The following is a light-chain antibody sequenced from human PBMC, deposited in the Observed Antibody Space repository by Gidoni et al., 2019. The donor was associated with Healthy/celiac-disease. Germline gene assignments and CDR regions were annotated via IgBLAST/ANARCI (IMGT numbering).Light chain of an antibody. CDR2: EVS. CDR3: CSYAGSSTWV. Sequence: QSALPQPASVSVSPGQSITISCTGTSSDVGSYNLVSWYQQHPGKAPKLMIYEVSKRPSWFSNRFSGSKSGNTASLTISGIQAEDEADYYCCSYAGSSTWVFGGGTKLTVL. V-gene: IGLV2-23*02. J-gene: IGLJ3*02. CDR1: SSDVGSYNL.